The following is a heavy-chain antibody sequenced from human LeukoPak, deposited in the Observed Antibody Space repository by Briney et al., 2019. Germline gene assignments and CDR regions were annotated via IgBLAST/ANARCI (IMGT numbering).Heavy chain of an antibody. V-gene: IGHV1-18*01. J-gene: IGHJ4*02. CDR3: ARAQYSTGWYDY. CDR2: ISAYNGIT. D-gene: IGHD6-19*01. CDR1: AYTFISHD. Sequence: ASVTVSCKTSAYTFISHDFTWVRQAPGQGLEWMGWISAYNGITNYAQKLQGRVTMTTDTLTSTAYMDLRSLRSDDTAVYYCARAQYSTGWYDYWGQGTLVTVSS.